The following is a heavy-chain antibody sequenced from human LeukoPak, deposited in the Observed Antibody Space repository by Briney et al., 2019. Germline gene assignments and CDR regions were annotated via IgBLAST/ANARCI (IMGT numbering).Heavy chain of an antibody. CDR2: IFYSGST. Sequence: SETLSLTCTVSGDSISSYYWSWIRQPPGKGLEWIGYIFYSGSTNYNPSLKGRVTISVATSKNQFSLKLSSVTAADTALYYCARVVRGAMDVWGQGTTVTVSS. V-gene: IGHV4-59*08. D-gene: IGHD3-16*01. CDR3: ARVVRGAMDV. CDR1: GDSISSYY. J-gene: IGHJ6*02.